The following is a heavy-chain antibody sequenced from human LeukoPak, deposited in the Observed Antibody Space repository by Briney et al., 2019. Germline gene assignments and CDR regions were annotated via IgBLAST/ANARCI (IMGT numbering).Heavy chain of an antibody. D-gene: IGHD3-10*01. CDR2: IKQDESET. V-gene: IGHV3-7*02. J-gene: IGHJ6*03. Sequence: GGSLRLSCEGSGFSFSSYWMTWVRQSPGKGPEWVANIKQDESETYTVDSVKGRFTIFRDNAKNSVYLHMNSLRAEDTALYYCARLSAYYYGSFFYYYMDVWGKGTTVTVSS. CDR1: GFSFSSYW. CDR3: ARLSAYYYGSFFYYYMDV.